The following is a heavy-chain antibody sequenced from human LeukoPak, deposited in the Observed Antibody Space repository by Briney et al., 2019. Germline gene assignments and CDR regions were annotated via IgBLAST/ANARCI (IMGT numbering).Heavy chain of an antibody. CDR3: ARDPPSRGTRYFDY. J-gene: IGHJ4*02. Sequence: GESLKISCKGSGYTFTSYGISWVRQAPGQGLEWMGWISAYNGNTNYAQKFQGRVTMTRDTSISTAYMELSRLRSDDTAVYYCARDPPSRGTRYFDYWGQGILVTVSS. CDR2: ISAYNGNT. CDR1: GYTFTSYG. V-gene: IGHV1-18*01. D-gene: IGHD3-16*01.